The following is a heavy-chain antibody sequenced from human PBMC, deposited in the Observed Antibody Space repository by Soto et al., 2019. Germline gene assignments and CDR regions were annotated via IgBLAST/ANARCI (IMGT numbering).Heavy chain of an antibody. Sequence: QITLKESGPTLVKPTQTLTLTCSFSGFSLRSTEVGVGWIRQSPGKALELLALIYWDDDKRYGPFMKSRLTITKDTSKDQVILTVTNMDLVDTGTYYCAHRIGDTQTFDFWGQGTTVTVSS. CDR1: GFSLRSTEVG. CDR2: IYWDDDK. CDR3: AHRIGDTQTFDF. J-gene: IGHJ3*01. V-gene: IGHV2-5*05. D-gene: IGHD2-21*02.